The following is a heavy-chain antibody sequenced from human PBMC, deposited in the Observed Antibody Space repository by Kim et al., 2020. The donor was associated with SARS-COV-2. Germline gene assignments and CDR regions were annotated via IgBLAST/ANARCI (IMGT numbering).Heavy chain of an antibody. V-gene: IGHV3-33*01. Sequence: GGSLRLSCAASGFSFSDYAMHWVRQAPGKGLEWVAITWHDGSKKFYGDSVMGRFTISKDNSKNMLYLQMNSLRADDTAVYYCVIAGIHLGYDFLGQGTLV. CDR3: VIAGIHLGYDF. CDR2: TWHDGSKK. J-gene: IGHJ4*02. D-gene: IGHD3-3*02. CDR1: GFSFSDYA.